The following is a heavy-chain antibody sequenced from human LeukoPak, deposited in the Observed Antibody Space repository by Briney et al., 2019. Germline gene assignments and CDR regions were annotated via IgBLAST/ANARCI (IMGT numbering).Heavy chain of an antibody. CDR2: MNPNSGNT. CDR1: GYTFTSYD. J-gene: IGHJ5*02. D-gene: IGHD2-2*01. V-gene: IGHV1-8*01. CDR3: ARSTVPAAFSSARMDWFDP. Sequence: ASVKVSCKASGYTFTSYDINWVRQATGQGLEWMGWMNPNSGNTGYAQKFQGRVTITRNTSISTAYMELSSLRSEDTAVYYCARSTVPAAFSSARMDWFDPWGQGTLVTVSS.